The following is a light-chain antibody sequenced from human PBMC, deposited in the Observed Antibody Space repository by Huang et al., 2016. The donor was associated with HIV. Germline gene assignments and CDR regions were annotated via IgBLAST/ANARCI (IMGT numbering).Light chain of an antibody. Sequence: EIVLTQSPGTLSLSPAERATIPCRASQSVSSSYLAWYQQKPGQAPRLLIYGASSRATGSPDRFSGSGSGTDFTLTISRLQPEDFEVYYCQQYGTSPYTFGQGTKLEIK. V-gene: IGKV3-20*01. CDR1: QSVSSSY. CDR2: GAS. CDR3: QQYGTSPYT. J-gene: IGKJ2*01.